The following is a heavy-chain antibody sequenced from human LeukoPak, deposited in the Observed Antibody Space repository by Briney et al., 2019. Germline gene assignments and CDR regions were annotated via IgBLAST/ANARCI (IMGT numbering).Heavy chain of an antibody. J-gene: IGHJ4*02. CDR3: ARKLRGATIDY. CDR1: GYTFTSYD. Sequence: GGSVKVSCKASGYTFTSYDINWVRQATGQGLEWMGWMNPNSGNTGYAQKFQGRVTITRNTSISTAYMELSSLRSEDTAVYYCARKLRGATIDYWGQGTLVTVSS. CDR2: MNPNSGNT. D-gene: IGHD1-26*01. V-gene: IGHV1-8*03.